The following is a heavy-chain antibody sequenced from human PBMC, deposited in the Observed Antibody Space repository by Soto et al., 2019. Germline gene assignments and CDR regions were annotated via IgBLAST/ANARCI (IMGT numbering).Heavy chain of an antibody. CDR3: ARGHYGLDV. CDR2: INPEGSET. Sequence: EVQLVESGGGLVQPGGSLRLSCAASAYSGYTFSNHWITWVRQAPGKGLEWVAHINPEGSETDYVDSVKGRFTISRDNAQRSVYLQRSSLRAEGTAVYYWARGHYGLDVWGQGATITVSS. CDR1: AYSGYTFSNHW. J-gene: IGHJ6*01. V-gene: IGHV3-7*05.